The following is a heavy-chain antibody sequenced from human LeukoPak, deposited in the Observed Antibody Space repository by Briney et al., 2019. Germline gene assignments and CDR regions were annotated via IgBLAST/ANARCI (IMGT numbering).Heavy chain of an antibody. V-gene: IGHV3-33*01. D-gene: IGHD6-19*01. CDR2: IWYDGSNK. CDR3: ARASGSGWQFDY. Sequence: GGSLRLSRAASGFTFSSYGMHWVRQAPGKGLEWVAVIWYDGSNKYYADSVKGRFTISRDNSKNTLYLQMNSLRAEDTAVYYCARASGSGWQFDYWGQGTLVTVSS. J-gene: IGHJ4*02. CDR1: GFTFSSYG.